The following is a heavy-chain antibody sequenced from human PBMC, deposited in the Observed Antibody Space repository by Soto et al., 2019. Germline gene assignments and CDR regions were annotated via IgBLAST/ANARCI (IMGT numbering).Heavy chain of an antibody. Sequence: QVQLQESGPGLVQPSGTLSLTCAVSGGSITSHSWWSWGRQPPGKGLEWIGEIHHSGTTNYNRSLKSRVTTSVATSTNQLSLQLALGTAAGTGMLSGAGQDVCARGVRGRGATVTV. CDR2: IHHSGTT. J-gene: IGHJ6*02. V-gene: IGHV4-4*02. CDR1: GGSITSHSW. CDR3: AGQDVCARGV.